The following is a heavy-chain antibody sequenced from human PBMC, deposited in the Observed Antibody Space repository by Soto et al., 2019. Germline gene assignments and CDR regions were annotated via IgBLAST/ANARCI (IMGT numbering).Heavy chain of an antibody. V-gene: IGHV3-30*03. CDR2: ISDDGSNK. J-gene: IGHJ4*02. CDR1: GFTFSDYG. D-gene: IGHD6-19*01. CDR3: ARHSSITMADYFDY. Sequence: QVQLVESGGGVVQPGRSLRLSCAASGFTFSDYGIHWVRQAPGKGLEWVAVISDDGSNKYYGDSVKGRFTISRDNSKKTLDLQMNRLKPEDTAVYYWARHSSITMADYFDYWGQGTLVTVSS.